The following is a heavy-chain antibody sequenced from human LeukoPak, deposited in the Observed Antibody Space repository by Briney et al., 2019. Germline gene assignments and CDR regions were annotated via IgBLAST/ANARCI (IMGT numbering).Heavy chain of an antibody. V-gene: IGHV4-34*01. CDR1: GGSFSGYY. CDR2: IYYSGST. Sequence: PSETLSLTCDVYGGSFSGYYWSWIRQPPGKGLEWIGEIYYSGSTNYNPYLTSRATLSVDTPKNQFSLKLSSVTAAHTAVYYCAGHLPLRYFDWLGPVFYWGEGNLVSLSS. CDR3: AGHLPLRYFDWLGPVFY. J-gene: IGHJ4*02. D-gene: IGHD3-9*01.